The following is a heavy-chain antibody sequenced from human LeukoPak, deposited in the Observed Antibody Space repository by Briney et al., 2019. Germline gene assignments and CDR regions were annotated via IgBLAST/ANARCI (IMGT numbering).Heavy chain of an antibody. D-gene: IGHD6-13*01. Sequence: GGSLRLSCAASGFTFSSYAMSWVRQVPGKGLEWVSVISGSGDNTYYADSVKGRFTISRDNSKNTLYLQMNSLRAEDTAVYYCARDRNRSTKDYSTFDYWGQGTLVTVSS. CDR1: GFTFSSYA. J-gene: IGHJ4*02. CDR2: ISGSGDNT. CDR3: ARDRNRSTKDYSTFDY. V-gene: IGHV3-23*01.